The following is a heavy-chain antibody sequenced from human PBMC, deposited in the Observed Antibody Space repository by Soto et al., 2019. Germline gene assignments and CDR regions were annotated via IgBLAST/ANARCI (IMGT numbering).Heavy chain of an antibody. J-gene: IGHJ6*02. V-gene: IGHV5-51*01. Sequence: GESLKISCKGSGYSFTSYWIGWVRQMPGKGPEWMGIIYPGDSDTRYSPSFQGQVTISADKSISTAYLQWSSLKASDTAMYYCARHGSSSWYYYYYGMDVWGQGTTVTVSS. CDR1: GYSFTSYW. D-gene: IGHD6-13*01. CDR3: ARHGSSSWYYYYYGMDV. CDR2: IYPGDSDT.